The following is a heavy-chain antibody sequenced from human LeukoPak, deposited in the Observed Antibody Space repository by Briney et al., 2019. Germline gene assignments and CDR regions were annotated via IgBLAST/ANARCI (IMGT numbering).Heavy chain of an antibody. J-gene: IGHJ4*02. CDR2: ISYDGSNK. Sequence: GGSLRLSCAASGFTFSSYGMYWVRQAPGKGLEWVAVISYDGSNKYYVDSVKGRFTVSRDNSKNTLYLQMNSLRAEDTAVYYGVRADASSALGHWGQGPLVTGSS. V-gene: IGHV3-30*03. CDR3: VRADASSALGH. CDR1: GFTFSSYG.